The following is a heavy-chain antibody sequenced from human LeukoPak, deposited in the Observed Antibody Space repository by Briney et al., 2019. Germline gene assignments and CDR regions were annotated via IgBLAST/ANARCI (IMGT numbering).Heavy chain of an antibody. J-gene: IGHJ3*02. V-gene: IGHV4-59*01. CDR3: ARGVGIVVADAFDI. CDR1: GVSISSYY. Sequence: SEALSLTCTVPGVSISSYYWSWIRQPPGKGLEWIGYIYYSGSTNYNPSLKSRVTISVDTSKNQFSLKLSSVTAADTAVYYCARGVGIVVADAFDIWGQGTMVTVSS. D-gene: IGHD2-21*01. CDR2: IYYSGST.